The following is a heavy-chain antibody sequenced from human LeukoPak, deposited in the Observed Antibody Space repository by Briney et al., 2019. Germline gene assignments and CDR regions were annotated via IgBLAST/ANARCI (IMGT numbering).Heavy chain of an antibody. CDR1: GFTFSSYS. CDR2: ISSSSSTI. J-gene: IGHJ4*02. Sequence: GGSLRLSCAASGFTFSSYSMLWVRQAPGKGLEWVSYISSSSSTIYYADSVKGRFTISRDNAKNSLYLQMNSLRAEDTSFYYCARGYLGVTADYWGQGTLVTVSS. V-gene: IGHV3-48*01. CDR3: ARGYLGVTADY. D-gene: IGHD2-21*02.